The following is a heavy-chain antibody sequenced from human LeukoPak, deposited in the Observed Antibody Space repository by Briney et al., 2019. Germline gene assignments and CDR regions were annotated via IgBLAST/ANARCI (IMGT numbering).Heavy chain of an antibody. V-gene: IGHV1-2*02. CDR3: ARGGHKNLDQLGRRGDY. D-gene: IGHD7-27*01. CDR2: INPNSGGT. Sequence: ASVKVSCKASGYTFTDYYMHWVRQAPGQGLECMGWINPNSGGTNYTQSFQGRVTMTRDTSISAAYMELSRLRSDDTAVYYCARGGHKNLDQLGRRGDYWGQGTLVTVSS. J-gene: IGHJ4*02. CDR1: GYTFTDYY.